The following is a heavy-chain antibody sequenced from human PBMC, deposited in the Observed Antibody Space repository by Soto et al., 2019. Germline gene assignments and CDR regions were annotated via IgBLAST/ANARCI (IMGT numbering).Heavy chain of an antibody. CDR3: ARGGSIAVAGTVFDY. J-gene: IGHJ4*02. CDR2: INWNGGST. CDR1: GFTFDDYG. Sequence: GGSLRLSCAASGFTFDDYGMSWVRQAPGKGLEWVSGINWNGGSTGYADSVKGRFTISRDNAKNSLYLQMNSLRAEDTALYYCARGGSIAVAGTVFDYWGQGTLVTVSS. D-gene: IGHD6-19*01. V-gene: IGHV3-20*04.